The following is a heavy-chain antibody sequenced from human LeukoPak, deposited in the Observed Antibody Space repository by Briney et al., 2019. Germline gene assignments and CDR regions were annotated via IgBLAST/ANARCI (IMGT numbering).Heavy chain of an antibody. Sequence: PSETLSLTCAVSGGSISSGGYYWSWIRQPPGKGLEWIGYIYYSGSTNYNPSLKSRVTISVDTSKNQFSLKLSSVTAADTAVYYCARGGYDILTGYYPPTPLDYWGQGTLVTVSS. D-gene: IGHD3-9*01. CDR1: GGSISSGGYY. V-gene: IGHV4-61*08. CDR3: ARGGYDILTGYYPPTPLDY. CDR2: IYYSGST. J-gene: IGHJ4*02.